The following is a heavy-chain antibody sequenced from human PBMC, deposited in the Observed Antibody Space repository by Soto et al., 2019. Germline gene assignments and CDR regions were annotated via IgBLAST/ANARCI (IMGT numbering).Heavy chain of an antibody. CDR3: AKDVVPGEGQPNWFDP. Sequence: QVQLVESGGGVVQPGRSLRLSCAASGFTFSSYGMHWVRQAPGKGLEWVAVISYDGSNKYYADSVKGRFTIPRDNSKNTLYLQMNSLRAEDTAVYYCAKDVVPGEGQPNWFDPWGQGTLVTVSS. D-gene: IGHD3-10*01. J-gene: IGHJ5*02. V-gene: IGHV3-30*18. CDR1: GFTFSSYG. CDR2: ISYDGSNK.